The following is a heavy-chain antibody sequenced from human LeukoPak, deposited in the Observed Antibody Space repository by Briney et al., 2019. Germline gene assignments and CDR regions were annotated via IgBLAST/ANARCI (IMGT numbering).Heavy chain of an antibody. Sequence: PGRSLRLSCAASGFTFDDYAMHWVRQAPGKGLEWVSGISWNSSSIGYADSVKGRFTISRDNAKNSLYLQMNSLRAEDTALYYCAKDISQLPSPTNWFDPWGQGTLVTVSS. D-gene: IGHD2-2*01. CDR3: AKDISQLPSPTNWFDP. J-gene: IGHJ5*02. CDR1: GFTFDDYA. V-gene: IGHV3-9*01. CDR2: ISWNSSSI.